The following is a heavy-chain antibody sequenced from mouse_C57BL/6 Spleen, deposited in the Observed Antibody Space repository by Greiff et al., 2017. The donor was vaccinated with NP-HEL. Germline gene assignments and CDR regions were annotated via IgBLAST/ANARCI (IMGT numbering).Heavy chain of an antibody. CDR3: ARDYGSSHWYFDV. CDR2: IDPEDGDT. D-gene: IGHD1-1*01. Sequence: VQLQQSGAELVKPGASVKLSCTASGFNIKDYYMHWVKQRTEQGLEWIGRIDPEDGDTKYAPKFQGKATITADKSSNTAYLQLSSLTSEDTAVYYGARDYGSSHWYFDVWGKGTTVTVSS. V-gene: IGHV14-2*01. CDR1: GFNIKDYY. J-gene: IGHJ1*03.